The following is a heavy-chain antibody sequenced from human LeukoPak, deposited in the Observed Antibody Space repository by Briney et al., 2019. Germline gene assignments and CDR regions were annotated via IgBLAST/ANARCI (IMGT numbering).Heavy chain of an antibody. CDR3: ARGVSSSWYWFDH. V-gene: IGHV4-34*01. Sequence: NLSETLYLTCAVYGGSFSGYYWSWIRQPPGKGLEWIGEINHSGSTNYNPSLKSRVTISVDTSKNQFSLKLSSVTAADTAVYYCARGVSSSWYWFDHWGQGTLVTVSS. CDR1: GGSFSGYY. D-gene: IGHD6-13*01. CDR2: INHSGST. J-gene: IGHJ5*02.